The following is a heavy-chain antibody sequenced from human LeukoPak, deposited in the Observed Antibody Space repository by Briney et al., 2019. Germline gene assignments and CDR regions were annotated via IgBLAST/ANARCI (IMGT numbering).Heavy chain of an antibody. CDR2: IYYSGST. J-gene: IGHJ5*02. V-gene: IGHV4-39*07. Sequence: SETLSLTCTVSGGSISSSSYYWGWIRQPPGKGLEWIGSIYYSGSTYYNPSFKSRITMSLDTSKNQFSLKLSSVTAADTAVYYCARDSGDWFDPWGQGTLVTVSS. CDR3: ARDSGDWFDP. CDR1: GGSISSSSYY.